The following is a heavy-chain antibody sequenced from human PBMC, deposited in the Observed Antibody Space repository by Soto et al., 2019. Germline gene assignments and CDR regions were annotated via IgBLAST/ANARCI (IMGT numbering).Heavy chain of an antibody. CDR1: GFTFSSYS. V-gene: IGHV3-21*01. CDR2: ISSSSSYI. CDR3: ARSPVDPTTYNSLFDP. D-gene: IGHD1-20*01. Sequence: PGGSLRLSCAASGFTFSSYSMNWVRQAPGKGLEWVSSISSSSSYIYYADSVKGRFTISRDNAKNSLYLQLNSLRAEDTAVYYCARSPVDPTTYNSLFDPWGQGTLVTVSP. J-gene: IGHJ5*02.